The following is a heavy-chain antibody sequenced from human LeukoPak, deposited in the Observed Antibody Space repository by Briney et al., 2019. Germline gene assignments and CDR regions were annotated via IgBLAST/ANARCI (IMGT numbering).Heavy chain of an antibody. CDR3: ARGLVGATSVYFDY. D-gene: IGHD1-26*01. V-gene: IGHV3-21*01. CDR2: ISSGSGYI. Sequence: GGSLRLSCAVSGFTFSNYSMNWVRQAPGKGLEWVSSISSGSGYIYQADSVKGRFTISRDNAKNSLYLQMNSLRAEDTAVYYCARGLVGATSVYFDYWGQGTLVTVSS. CDR1: GFTFSNYS. J-gene: IGHJ4*02.